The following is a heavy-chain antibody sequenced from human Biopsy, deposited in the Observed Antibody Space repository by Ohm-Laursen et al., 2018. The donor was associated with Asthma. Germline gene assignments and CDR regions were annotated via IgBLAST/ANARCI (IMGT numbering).Heavy chain of an antibody. CDR1: GFSFSNYG. J-gene: IGHJ4*02. V-gene: IGHV3-30*03. CDR3: SREEPTSGWYQGSILR. D-gene: IGHD6-19*01. Sequence: SLRLSCSASGFSFSNYGMHWVRQAPGKGLDWVAVISFDGTNRNYTDSVKGRFTISRDNSRNTLHLEMNSLRAEDTAVYYCSREEPTSGWYQGSILRWGQGTLVTASS. CDR2: ISFDGTNR.